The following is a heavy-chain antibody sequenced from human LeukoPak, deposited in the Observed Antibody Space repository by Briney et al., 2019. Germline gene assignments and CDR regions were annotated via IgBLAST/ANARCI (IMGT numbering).Heavy chain of an antibody. CDR1: GYTFTIYG. V-gene: IGHV1-18*01. J-gene: IGHJ4*02. Sequence: ASVNLSCTASGYTFTIYGISWVRQAPGQGLESMGWISAYNGNTNYAQKLHGRVTMPTDTSTSTAYMELRSLRSDDTAVYYCVRDFFDSSLFLFFDYWGQGTLVTVSS. CDR3: VRDFFDSSLFLFFDY. D-gene: IGHD6-6*01. CDR2: ISAYNGNT.